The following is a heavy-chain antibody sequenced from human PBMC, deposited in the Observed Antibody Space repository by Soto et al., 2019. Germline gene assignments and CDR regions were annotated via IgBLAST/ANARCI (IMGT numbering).Heavy chain of an antibody. Sequence: QVHLVQSGAEVKKPGASVKVSCKGSGYAFTTYGITWVRQAPGQGLEWMGWISAHNGNTNYAQKLQGRVTVTRDTSTGTAYMELRSLRSDDAAVYYCARGRYGDYWGQGALVTVSS. CDR3: ARGRYGDY. V-gene: IGHV1-18*01. J-gene: IGHJ4*02. D-gene: IGHD1-1*01. CDR2: ISAHNGNT. CDR1: GYAFTTYG.